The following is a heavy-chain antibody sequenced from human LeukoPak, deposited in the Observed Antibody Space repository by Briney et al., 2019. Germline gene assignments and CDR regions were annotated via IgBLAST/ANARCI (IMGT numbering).Heavy chain of an antibody. V-gene: IGHV4-39*01. CDR1: GGPISSSSYY. J-gene: IGHJ4*02. D-gene: IGHD6-19*01. Sequence: SETLSLTCTVSGGPISSSSYYWGWIRQPPGKGLEWIGSIYYSGSTYYNPSLKSRVTISVDTSKNQFSLKLSSVTAADTAVYYCARHDEEEQWLGLWGQGTLVAVSS. CDR2: IYYSGST. CDR3: ARHDEEEQWLGL.